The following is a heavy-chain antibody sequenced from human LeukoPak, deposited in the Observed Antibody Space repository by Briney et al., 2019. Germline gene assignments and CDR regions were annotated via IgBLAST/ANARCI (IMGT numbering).Heavy chain of an antibody. Sequence: SETLSLTCTVSGGSISSYYWSWIRQPAGKGLEWIGRIYTSGSTNYNPSLKSRVTMSVDTSKNQFSLKLSSVTAADTAVYYCARSPIVVVITSFDYWGQGTLVTASS. CDR2: IYTSGST. D-gene: IGHD3-22*01. CDR3: ARSPIVVVITSFDY. V-gene: IGHV4-4*07. CDR1: GGSISSYY. J-gene: IGHJ4*02.